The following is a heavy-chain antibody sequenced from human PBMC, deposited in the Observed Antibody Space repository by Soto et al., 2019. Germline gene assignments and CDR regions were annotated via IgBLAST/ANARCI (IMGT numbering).Heavy chain of an antibody. CDR2: IYSGGST. CDR1: GFTVSSNY. D-gene: IGHD6-19*01. V-gene: IGHV3-53*01. Sequence: GGSLRLSCAASGFTVSSNYMSWVRQAPGKGLEWVSVIYSGGSTYYADSVKGRFTISRDNSKNTLYLQMNSLRAEDTAVYYCARDELVGIAVATTGPNWGQGTLVTVSS. J-gene: IGHJ4*02. CDR3: ARDELVGIAVATTGPN.